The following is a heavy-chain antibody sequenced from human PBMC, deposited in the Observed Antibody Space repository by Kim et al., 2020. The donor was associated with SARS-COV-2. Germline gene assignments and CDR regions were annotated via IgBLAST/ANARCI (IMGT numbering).Heavy chain of an antibody. Sequence: GGSLRLSCAASGFTFSSYGMHWVRQAPGKGLEWVAVISYDGSNKYYADSVKGRFTISRDNSKNTLYLQMNSLRAEDTAVYYCARWGKLLWFGEFNDAFDIWGQGTMVTVSS. J-gene: IGHJ3*02. CDR3: ARWGKLLWFGEFNDAFDI. D-gene: IGHD3-10*01. CDR2: ISYDGSNK. V-gene: IGHV3-33*05. CDR1: GFTFSSYG.